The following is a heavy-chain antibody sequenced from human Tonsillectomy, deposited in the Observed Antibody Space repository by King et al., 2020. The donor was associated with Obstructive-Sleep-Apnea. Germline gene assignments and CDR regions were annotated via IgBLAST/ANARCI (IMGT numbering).Heavy chain of an antibody. Sequence: VQLVESGGGLVKPGGSLRLSCAASVFTFADAWMSWVRQAPRKGLEWVGRIKSKADGGTTDYATPVKGRFTISRADSTKTLYLQMNSLKSEDTAVYYCATVETRELQTLNFQNGMDVWGQGTTVTVSS. CDR3: ATVETRELQTLNFQNGMDV. V-gene: IGHV3-15*01. CDR1: VFTFADAW. J-gene: IGHJ6*02. D-gene: IGHD1-7*01. CDR2: IKSKADGGTT.